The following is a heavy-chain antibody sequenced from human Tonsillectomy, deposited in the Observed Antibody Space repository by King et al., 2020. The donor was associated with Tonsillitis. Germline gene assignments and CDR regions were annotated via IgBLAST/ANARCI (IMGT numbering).Heavy chain of an antibody. Sequence: QLVQSGAEVKKPGASVKVSCKASGYTFTDYYMHWLRQAPGQGLEWMGWINPNTGGTNHAQKFQGRVTMARDTSISTAYMELIRLRSDDTAVYYCARGLSDYDFLAGYFDYWGQGTLVTGSS. D-gene: IGHD3-9*01. V-gene: IGHV1-2*02. J-gene: IGHJ4*02. CDR2: INPNTGGT. CDR3: ARGLSDYDFLAGYFDY. CDR1: GYTFTDYY.